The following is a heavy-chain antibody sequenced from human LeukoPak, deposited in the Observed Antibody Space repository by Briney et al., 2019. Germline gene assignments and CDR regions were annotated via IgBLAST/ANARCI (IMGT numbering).Heavy chain of an antibody. D-gene: IGHD3-3*01. CDR1: GGSISSYY. Sequence: PSETLSPTCTVSGGSISSYYWSWIRQPAGKGLEWIGRIYTSGSTNYNPSLKSRVTTSVDKSKNQFSLKLSSVTAADTAVYYCASGPGVGYDFWSGTPSYYYYYMDVWGKGTTVTVSS. J-gene: IGHJ6*03. CDR3: ASGPGVGYDFWSGTPSYYYYYMDV. V-gene: IGHV4-4*07. CDR2: IYTSGST.